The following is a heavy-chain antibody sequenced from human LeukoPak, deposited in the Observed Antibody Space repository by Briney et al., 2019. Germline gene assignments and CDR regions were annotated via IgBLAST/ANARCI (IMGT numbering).Heavy chain of an antibody. Sequence: ASVKVSCKVSGYTLTELSMHWVRQAPGKGLEWMGGFDPEDGETIYAQKFQGRVTMTEDTSTDTAYMELSSLRSEDTAVYYCATMITFGGVIVKVHDYWGQGTLVTVSS. CDR2: FDPEDGET. CDR1: GYTLTELS. CDR3: ATMITFGGVIVKVHDY. V-gene: IGHV1-24*01. J-gene: IGHJ4*02. D-gene: IGHD3-16*02.